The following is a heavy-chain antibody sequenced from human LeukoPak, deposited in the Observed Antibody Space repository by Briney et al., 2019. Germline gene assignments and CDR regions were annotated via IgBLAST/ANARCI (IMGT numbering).Heavy chain of an antibody. D-gene: IGHD3-10*01. CDR1: GYIFAHNG. J-gene: IGHJ4*02. Sequence: ASVKVSCKTSGYIFAHNGISWVRQAPGQGPEWMGWISAYNGDTNYAQKLQGRVTMTTDTSTSTAYMELRSLRSDDTAVYYCARGRLSSGSYLDYFDYWGQGTLVTVSS. CDR3: ARGRLSSGSYLDYFDY. CDR2: ISAYNGDT. V-gene: IGHV1-18*01.